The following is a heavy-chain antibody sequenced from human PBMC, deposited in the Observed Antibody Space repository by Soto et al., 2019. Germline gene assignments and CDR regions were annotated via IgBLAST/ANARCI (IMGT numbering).Heavy chain of an antibody. CDR3: ARCPKPPDTADPYAVDV. Sequence: QVQLVQSGTEVKKPGASVKVSCKASGGTFSRSGFHWVRQAPGQGLEWMGMIVPSVDTTNYAQKFQARVTISADQFTSTVDMELRSLRSEDTAVYYCARCPKPPDTADPYAVDVWGQGTRVIVSS. D-gene: IGHD5-18*01. J-gene: IGHJ6*02. CDR2: IVPSVDTT. V-gene: IGHV1-69*18. CDR1: GGTFSRSG.